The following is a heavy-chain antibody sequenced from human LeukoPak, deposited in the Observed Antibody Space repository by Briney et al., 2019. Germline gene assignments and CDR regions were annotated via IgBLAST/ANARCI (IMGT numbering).Heavy chain of an antibody. CDR2: ISGSGGST. CDR3: AKDRDYYDSSGYYENDY. Sequence: GGSLRLSCAASGFTFSSYAMSWVRQAPGKGLEWVSSISGSGGSTYQADSVKGRFTISRDNSKNTLYLQMNSLRAEDTAVYYCAKDRDYYDSSGYYENDYWGQGTLVTVSS. J-gene: IGHJ4*02. V-gene: IGHV3-23*01. D-gene: IGHD3-22*01. CDR1: GFTFSSYA.